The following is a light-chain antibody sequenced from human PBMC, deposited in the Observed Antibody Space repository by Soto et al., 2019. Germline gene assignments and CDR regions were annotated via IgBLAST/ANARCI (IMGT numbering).Light chain of an antibody. J-gene: IGLJ1*01. CDR3: SSYAGSNNFV. Sequence: QSALTQPPSASGSPGQSVTISCTGTSSDVGGYNYVSWYQQHPGKAPKLMIYEVSERPSGVPDRFPGSKSSNTASLTVSGLQAEDEADYYCSSYAGSNNFVFGTGTKHRP. CDR2: EVS. V-gene: IGLV2-8*01. CDR1: SSDVGGYNY.